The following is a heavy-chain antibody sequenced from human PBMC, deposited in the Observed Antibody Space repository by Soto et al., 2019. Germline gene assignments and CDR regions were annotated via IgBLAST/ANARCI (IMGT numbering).Heavy chain of an antibody. V-gene: IGHV4-39*01. CDR2: IYYSGST. CDR1: GGSISSSSYY. J-gene: IGHJ6*03. D-gene: IGHD3-16*02. CDR3: ASIYDYIWGSYRYTADYYYMDV. Sequence: SETLSLTCTVSGGSISSSSYYWGWIRQPPGKGLEWIGSIYYSGSTYYNPSLKSRVTISVDTSKNQFSLKLSSVTAADTAVYYCASIYDYIWGSYRYTADYYYMDVWGKGTTVTVSS.